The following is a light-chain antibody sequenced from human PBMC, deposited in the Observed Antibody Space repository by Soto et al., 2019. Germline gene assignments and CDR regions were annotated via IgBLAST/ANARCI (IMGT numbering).Light chain of an antibody. J-gene: IGKJ1*01. CDR1: QRVSNNF. CDR3: QQYGGTPWT. CDR2: DAT. Sequence: VVLTQFPGTLSLSPGETATLSCGASQRVSNNFLGWYQQKPGLPPRLLIYDATSRANGIPERFSGRGSGTHFTLTISRLEPEDFAVYYCQQYGGTPWTFXRGTKVDIK. V-gene: IGKV3D-20*01.